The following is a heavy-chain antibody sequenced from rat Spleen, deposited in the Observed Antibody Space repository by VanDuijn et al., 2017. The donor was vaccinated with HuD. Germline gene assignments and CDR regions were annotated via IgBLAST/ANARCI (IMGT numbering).Heavy chain of an antibody. CDR1: GFTFSDYN. CDR2: ILYDGSRT. Sequence: EVQLVESGGGLVQPGRSLKLSCAASGFTFSDYNMAWVRQAPKKGLEWDASILYDGSRTYYRDSVKGRFTFSRENAKNTLYLQMDSLRSEDTATYYCTTSTYDWFVYWGQGTLVTVSS. D-gene: IGHD2-1*01. J-gene: IGHJ3*01. CDR3: TTSTYDWFVY. V-gene: IGHV5S10*01.